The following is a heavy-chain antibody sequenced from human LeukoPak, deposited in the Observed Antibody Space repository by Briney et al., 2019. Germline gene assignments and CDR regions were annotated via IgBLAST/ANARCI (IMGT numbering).Heavy chain of an antibody. Sequence: ASVKVSCKASGYTFTSYDINWLRQATGQGPEWMGWMNPNSGNTGYAQKFQGRVTMTRNTSISTAYMELSSLRSEDTAVYYCARGFSPLEAADLWGQGTLVTVSS. J-gene: IGHJ5*02. CDR3: ARGFSPLEAADL. D-gene: IGHD6-13*01. CDR1: GYTFTSYD. CDR2: MNPNSGNT. V-gene: IGHV1-8*01.